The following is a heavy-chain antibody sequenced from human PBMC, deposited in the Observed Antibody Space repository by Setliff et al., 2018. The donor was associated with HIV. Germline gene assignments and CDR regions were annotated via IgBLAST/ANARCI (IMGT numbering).Heavy chain of an antibody. CDR1: GGSLSTGGYY. D-gene: IGHD2-21*01. V-gene: IGHV4-31*02. CDR2: IYNSGGT. J-gene: IGHJ4*02. Sequence: PSETLSLTCTVSGGSLSTGGYYWSWIRQHPGKGLEWIGYIYNSGGTYYNPSLKSRITMSIDTSKNQFSLKLNSVTAADTAVYFCARASRWGSIPFDYWGQGTLVTVSS. CDR3: ARASRWGSIPFDY.